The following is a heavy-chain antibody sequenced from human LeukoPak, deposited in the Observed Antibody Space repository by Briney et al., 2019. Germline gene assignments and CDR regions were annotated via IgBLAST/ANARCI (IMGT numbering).Heavy chain of an antibody. D-gene: IGHD4-11*01. Sequence: GGFLRLSCAASGFTFSSYAMSWVRQAPGKGLEWVSAISGSGGSTYYADSVKGRFTISRDNSKNTLYLQMNSLRAEDTAVYYCAKAGDYSNYYFDYWGQGTLVTVSS. CDR3: AKAGDYSNYYFDY. V-gene: IGHV3-23*01. J-gene: IGHJ4*02. CDR1: GFTFSSYA. CDR2: ISGSGGST.